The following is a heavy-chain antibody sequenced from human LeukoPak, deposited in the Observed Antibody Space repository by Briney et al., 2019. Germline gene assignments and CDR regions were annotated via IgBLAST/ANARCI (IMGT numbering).Heavy chain of an antibody. Sequence: PGRSLRLSCAASGFTFSSYAMHWVRQAPGKGLEWVAVISYDGSNKYYADSVKGRFTISRDNSKNTLYLQMNSLRAEDTAVYYCASGDTAMVIGAFDIWGQGTMVTVSS. CDR1: GFTFSSYA. D-gene: IGHD5-18*01. CDR2: ISYDGSNK. V-gene: IGHV3-30-3*01. J-gene: IGHJ3*02. CDR3: ASGDTAMVIGAFDI.